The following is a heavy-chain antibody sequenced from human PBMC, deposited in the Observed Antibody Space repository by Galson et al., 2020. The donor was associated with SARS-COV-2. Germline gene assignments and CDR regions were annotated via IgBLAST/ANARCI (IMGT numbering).Heavy chain of an antibody. CDR3: ARHLDLGLHYYMDV. CDR2: IEPSDYYT. Sequence: GESLKISCQGSGYSFPSYWISRVRQMPGKGLEWMGRIEPSDYYTNYSPSFQGHVTISADKSISTAYLQWSSLKASDTAMYYCARHLDLGLHYYMDVWGKGTTVTVSS. J-gene: IGHJ6*03. V-gene: IGHV5-10-1*01. CDR1: GYSFPSYW. D-gene: IGHD1-7*01.